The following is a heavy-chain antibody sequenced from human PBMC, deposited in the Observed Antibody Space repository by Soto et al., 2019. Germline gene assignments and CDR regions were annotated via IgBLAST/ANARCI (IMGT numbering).Heavy chain of an antibody. D-gene: IGHD4-17*01. CDR3: AKRAYGDYGEVFDP. Sequence: VQVFESGGGLVQPGGSLRLSCAGSGFTFSVCAMNWVRQAPGKGLEWVSSISGSGDTTYYADSVKGRFTVSRDNSKNTLYLQMNSLRAEDTAVYYCAKRAYGDYGEVFDPWGRGTLVTVSS. CDR1: GFTFSVCA. J-gene: IGHJ5*02. V-gene: IGHV3-23*01. CDR2: ISGSGDTT.